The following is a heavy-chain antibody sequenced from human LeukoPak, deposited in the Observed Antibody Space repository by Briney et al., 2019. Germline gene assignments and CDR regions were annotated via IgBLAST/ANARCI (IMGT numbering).Heavy chain of an antibody. D-gene: IGHD3-22*01. CDR1: GSTFTNYY. J-gene: IGHJ4*02. CDR2: INPSGGST. Sequence: ASGKVSCKASGSTFTNYYMHWVRQAPGQGLEWMGIINPSGGSTKYSQKFQGRVTMTRDTSTSTVYVELSSLRSEDTAVYYCARDRSSLDSSGFDFDYWGQGTLVTVSS. CDR3: ARDRSSLDSSGFDFDY. V-gene: IGHV1-46*01.